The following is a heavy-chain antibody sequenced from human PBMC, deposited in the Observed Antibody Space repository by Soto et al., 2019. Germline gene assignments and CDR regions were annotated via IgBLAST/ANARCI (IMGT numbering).Heavy chain of an antibody. CDR3: ARAKITIFGVVSAGMDV. V-gene: IGHV1-2*04. Sequence: EASVKVSCKASGYTFTGYYIHWVRQAPGQGLEWMGWINPNSGGTNYAQKFQGWVTMTRDTSISTAYMELSRLRSDDTAVYYCARAKITIFGVVSAGMDVWGQGTTVTVSS. D-gene: IGHD3-3*01. CDR2: INPNSGGT. J-gene: IGHJ6*02. CDR1: GYTFTGYY.